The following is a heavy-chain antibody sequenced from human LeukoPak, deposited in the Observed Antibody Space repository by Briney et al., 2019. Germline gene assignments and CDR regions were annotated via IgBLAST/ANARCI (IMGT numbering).Heavy chain of an antibody. D-gene: IGHD3-9*01. J-gene: IGHJ4*02. Sequence: GSSVKVSCKASGGTFSSYAISWVRQAPGQGLEWMGRIIPILGIANYAQKFQGRVTITADKSTSTAYMELSSLRSEDTAVYYCARVDDILTGYYFGDYWGQGTLVTVSS. CDR1: GGTFSSYA. CDR3: ARVDDILTGYYFGDY. CDR2: IIPILGIA. V-gene: IGHV1-69*04.